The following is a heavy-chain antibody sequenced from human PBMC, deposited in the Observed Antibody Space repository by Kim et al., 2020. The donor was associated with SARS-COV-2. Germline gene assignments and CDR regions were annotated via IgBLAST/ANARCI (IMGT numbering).Heavy chain of an antibody. V-gene: IGHV4-34*01. CDR2: INHSGST. J-gene: IGHJ4*02. CDR1: GGSFSGYY. Sequence: SETLSLTCAVYGGSFSGYYWSWIRQPPGKGLEWIGEINHSGSTNYNPSLKSRVTISVDTSKNQFSLKLSSVTAADTAVYYCSRGLFGSGWDYCGQGTLV. CDR3: SRGLFGSGWDY. D-gene: IGHD6-19*01.